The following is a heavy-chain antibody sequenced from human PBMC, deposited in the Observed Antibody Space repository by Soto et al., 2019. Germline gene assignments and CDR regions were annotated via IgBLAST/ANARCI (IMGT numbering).Heavy chain of an antibody. Sequence: QVQLQESGPGLVKPSQTLSLTCNVSGVSIGSGYYYWSWIRQPPGKGLEWIGYIYISGTTYYNPSLKRRLTISLDTSRNVFSLKLRSLTAADTAVYYCARVPPPYSFSYDDWGQGTLVTVSS. CDR3: ARVPPPYSFSYDD. CDR2: IYISGTT. CDR1: GVSIGSGYYY. V-gene: IGHV4-30-4*01. D-gene: IGHD5-12*01. J-gene: IGHJ4*02.